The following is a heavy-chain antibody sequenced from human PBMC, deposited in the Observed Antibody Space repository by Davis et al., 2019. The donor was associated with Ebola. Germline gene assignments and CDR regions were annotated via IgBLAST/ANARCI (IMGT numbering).Heavy chain of an antibody. J-gene: IGHJ6*02. Sequence: GESLKISCAASGFTFSSYWMSWVRQAPGKGLEWVAVISYDGSNKYYADSVKGRFTISRDNAKNSLYLQMNSLRAEDTAVYYCAKDLSIAAAGTFGMDVWGQGTTVTVSS. CDR1: GFTFSSYW. CDR3: AKDLSIAAAGTFGMDV. D-gene: IGHD6-13*01. V-gene: IGHV3-30*18. CDR2: ISYDGSNK.